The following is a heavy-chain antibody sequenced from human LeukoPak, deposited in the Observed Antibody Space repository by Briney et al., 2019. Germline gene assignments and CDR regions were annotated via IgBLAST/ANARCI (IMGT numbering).Heavy chain of an antibody. J-gene: IGHJ4*02. Sequence: PSQTLSLTCTASGGSISSGDYYWSWIRQPPGKGLEWIGHMHYTGSTYYNPSLKSRVTISVDTSKNQFSLKLSSVTAADTAVYYCARHRVTIFGVVIIDPPFFDYWGQGTLVTVSS. CDR1: GGSISSGDYY. CDR2: MHYTGST. CDR3: ARHRVTIFGVVIIDPPFFDY. D-gene: IGHD3-3*01. V-gene: IGHV4-30-4*01.